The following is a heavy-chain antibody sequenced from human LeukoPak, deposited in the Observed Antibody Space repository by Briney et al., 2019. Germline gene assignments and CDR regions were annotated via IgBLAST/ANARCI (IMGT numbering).Heavy chain of an antibody. V-gene: IGHV3-30*18. J-gene: IGHJ4*02. CDR1: GFTFSSYG. CDR3: AKDQLLLGELY. Sequence: PGRSLRLSCAASGFTFSSYGMHWVRQAPGKGLEWVAVISYDGSNKYYADSVKGRFTISRDNSKNTLYLEMNSLRAEDTAVYYCAKDQLLLGELYWGQGTLVTVSS. CDR2: ISYDGSNK. D-gene: IGHD3-16*01.